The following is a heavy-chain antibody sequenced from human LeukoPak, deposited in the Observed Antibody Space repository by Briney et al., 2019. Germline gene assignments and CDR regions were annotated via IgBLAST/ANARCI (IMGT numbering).Heavy chain of an antibody. J-gene: IGHJ4*02. CDR1: GGTFSSYA. V-gene: IGHV1-69*01. CDR3: ASVDDYGDYESLYYFDY. D-gene: IGHD4-17*01. Sequence: SVKVSCTASGGTFSSYAISWVRQAPGQGLEWMGGIIPIFGTANYAQKFQGRVTITADESTSTAYMELSSLRSEDTAVYYCASVDDYGDYESLYYFDYWGQGTLVTVSS. CDR2: IIPIFGTA.